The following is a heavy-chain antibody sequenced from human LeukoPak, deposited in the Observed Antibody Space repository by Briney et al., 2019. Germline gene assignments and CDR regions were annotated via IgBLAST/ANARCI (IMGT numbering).Heavy chain of an antibody. D-gene: IGHD2-2*01. V-gene: IGHV1-18*01. J-gene: IGHJ1*01. CDR2: ISAYNGNT. Sequence: ASVKVSCKASGGTFSSYAISWVRQAPGQGLEWMGWISAYNGNTNYAQKLQGRVTMTTDTSTSTAYMELRSPRSDDTAVYYCARERVGYCSSTSCRAEYFQHWGQGTLVTVSS. CDR1: GGTFSSYA. CDR3: ARERVGYCSSTSCRAEYFQH.